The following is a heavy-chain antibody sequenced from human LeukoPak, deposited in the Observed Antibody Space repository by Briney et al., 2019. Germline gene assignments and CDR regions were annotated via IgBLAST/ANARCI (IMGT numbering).Heavy chain of an antibody. CDR3: ARDLGSGGYDYYFDS. CDR2: INPSGGST. V-gene: IGHV1-46*01. CDR1: GYTFTSYY. J-gene: IGHJ4*02. D-gene: IGHD5-12*01. Sequence: ASVKVSCKASGYTFTSYYLHWVRQAPGQGLEWMGIINPSGGSTNYAQKFQGRVTMTRDTSTSTVYMELSSLRSEDTAVYYCARDLGSGGYDYYFDSWGQGTLVTASS.